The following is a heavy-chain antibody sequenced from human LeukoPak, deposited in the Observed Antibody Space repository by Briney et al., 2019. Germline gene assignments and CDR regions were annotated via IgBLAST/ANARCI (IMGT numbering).Heavy chain of an antibody. CDR3: ARGDSSGYYYVKAFDI. CDR1: GGTFSSYA. V-gene: IGHV1-69*13. CDR2: IIPIFGTA. J-gene: IGHJ3*02. D-gene: IGHD3-22*01. Sequence: ASVKVSCKASGGTFSSYAISWVRQAPGQGLEWTGGIIPIFGTANYAQKFQGRVTITADESTSTAYMELSSLRSEDTAVYYCARGDSSGYYYVKAFDIWGQGTMVTVSS.